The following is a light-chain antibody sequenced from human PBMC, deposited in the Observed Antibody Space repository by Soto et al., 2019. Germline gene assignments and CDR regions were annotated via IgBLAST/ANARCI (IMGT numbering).Light chain of an antibody. CDR3: MQRIEFPLT. CDR2: TVS. Sequence: DIVMTQSPLSLPVTPVEPASISCGSSQSLLDSDDGNTYLDWYLQKPGQSPQLLIYTVSYRASGVPDRFSGTGSGTDFTLKISRVEAEDVGVYYCMQRIEFPLTFGGRTKLDNK. CDR1: QSLLDSDDGNTY. V-gene: IGKV2-40*01. J-gene: IGKJ4*01.